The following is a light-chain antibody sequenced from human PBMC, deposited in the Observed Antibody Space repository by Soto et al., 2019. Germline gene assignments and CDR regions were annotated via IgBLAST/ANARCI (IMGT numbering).Light chain of an antibody. CDR2: KAS. CDR1: QSISSW. J-gene: IGKJ1*01. CDR3: QHYNSYSEA. V-gene: IGKV1-5*03. Sequence: IQLTQSPSTLPASVGDRVTLTCRTSQSISSWLAWYQQKPGKAPKLLIYKASTLKSVVPSRFSGSGSGTEFTLTISSLQPDDFATYYCQHYNSYSEAFGQGTKVDI.